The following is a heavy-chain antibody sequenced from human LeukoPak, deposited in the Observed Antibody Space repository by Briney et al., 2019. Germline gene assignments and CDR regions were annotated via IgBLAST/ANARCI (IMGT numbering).Heavy chain of an antibody. CDR1: GGSISSYY. J-gene: IGHJ6*02. D-gene: IGHD3-9*01. CDR3: AREERVLTGYYRRPDYYYYGMDV. CDR2: IYTSGST. V-gene: IGHV4-4*07. Sequence: PSETLSPTCTVSGGSISSYYWSWIRQPAGKGLEWIGRIYTSGSTNYNPSLKSRVTMSVDTSKNQFSLKLSSVTAADTAVYYCAREERVLTGYYRRPDYYYYGMDVWGQGTTVTVSS.